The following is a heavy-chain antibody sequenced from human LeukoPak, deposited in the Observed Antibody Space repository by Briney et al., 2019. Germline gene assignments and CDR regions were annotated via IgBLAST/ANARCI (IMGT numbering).Heavy chain of an antibody. Sequence: SETLSLTCTVSGGSISDNYWSWIRQPPGKGLEWIGYAYYSGHTNYNSSLKSRITMSLDTSKSQFSLRLSSVTAADTAVYFCARHPFATPFDYWGPGTLVTVSS. D-gene: IGHD2-15*01. V-gene: IGHV4-59*08. CDR3: ARHPFATPFDY. J-gene: IGHJ4*02. CDR1: GGSISDNY. CDR2: AYYSGHT.